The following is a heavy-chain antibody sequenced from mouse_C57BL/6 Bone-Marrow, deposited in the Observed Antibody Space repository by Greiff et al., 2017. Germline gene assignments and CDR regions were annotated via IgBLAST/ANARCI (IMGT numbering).Heavy chain of an antibody. CDR1: GYTFTSYC. CDR2: INPSSGYT. D-gene: IGHD1-1*01. CDR3: ARWCASVIRYFDL. V-gene: IGHV1-7*01. Sequence: VKLVESGAELAKPGASVKLSCKASGYTFTSYCMHWVKQRPGQGLEWIGYINPSSGYTKYNQKFKDKATVTADKSSSTAYMQLSGLTYEDSAVYYGARWCASVIRYFDLWGRGTTVTVSS. J-gene: IGHJ1*03.